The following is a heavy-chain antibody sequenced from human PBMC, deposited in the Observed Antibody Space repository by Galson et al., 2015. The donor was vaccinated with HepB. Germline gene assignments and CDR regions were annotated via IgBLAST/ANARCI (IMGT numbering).Heavy chain of an antibody. CDR1: GFTFSSYS. V-gene: IGHV3-21*01. J-gene: IGHJ6*02. D-gene: IGHD6-6*01. Sequence: SLRLSCAASGFTFSSYSMNWVRQAPGKGLEWVSSISSSSSYIYYADSVKGRFTISRDNAKNSLYLQMNSLRAEDTAVYYCARDQRVVGYSSSSGNGYYYYGMDVWGQGTTVTVSS. CDR2: ISSSSSYI. CDR3: ARDQRVVGYSSSSGNGYYYYGMDV.